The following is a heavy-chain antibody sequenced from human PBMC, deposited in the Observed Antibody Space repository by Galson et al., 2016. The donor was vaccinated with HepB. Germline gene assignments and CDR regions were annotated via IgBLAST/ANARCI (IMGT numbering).Heavy chain of an antibody. V-gene: IGHV5-10-1*01. Sequence: QSGAEVKKPGESLRISCKGSEDTLGDNWISWIRQMPGKGLEWIGRIDPSDSYTSYRPPFQDHVTISFDKSIDTAYLQWGNLKASDTAMYYCVRLQPLREEYVGYAASWGQGTLVFVSS. CDR1: EDTLGDNW. CDR3: VRLQPLREEYVGYAAS. CDR2: IDPSDSYT. J-gene: IGHJ5*02. D-gene: IGHD2-2*01.